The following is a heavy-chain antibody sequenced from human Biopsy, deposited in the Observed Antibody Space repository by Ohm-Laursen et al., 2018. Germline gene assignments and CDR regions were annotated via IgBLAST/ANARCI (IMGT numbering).Heavy chain of an antibody. V-gene: IGHV4-39*01. Sequence: SETLSLTCTVSGGSISNNNYYWGWIRQPPGKGLEWIGSIFYRGSTHSKPSLKSRVNISVDTSKNQLSLKLNSVTAADTAVYYCARDYDTSGYYYVSWGQGTLVTVSS. CDR1: GGSISNNNYY. D-gene: IGHD3-22*01. J-gene: IGHJ5*02. CDR2: IFYRGST. CDR3: ARDYDTSGYYYVS.